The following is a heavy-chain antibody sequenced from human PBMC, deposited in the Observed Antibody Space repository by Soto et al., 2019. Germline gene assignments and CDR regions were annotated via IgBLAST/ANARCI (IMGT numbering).Heavy chain of an antibody. CDR2: ISGSGGST. J-gene: IGHJ4*02. CDR3: AKDPRPYSSGWYTVDY. V-gene: IGHV3-23*01. D-gene: IGHD6-19*01. CDR1: GFTFSSYA. Sequence: PGGSLRLSCAASGFTFSSYAMSWVRQAPGKGLEWVSAISGSGGSTYYADSVKGRFTISRDNSKNTLYLQMNSLRAEDTAVYYCAKDPRPYSSGWYTVDYWGQGTLVTVSS.